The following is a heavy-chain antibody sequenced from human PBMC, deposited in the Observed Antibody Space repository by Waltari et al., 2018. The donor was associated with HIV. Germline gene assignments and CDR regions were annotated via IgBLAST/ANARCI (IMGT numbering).Heavy chain of an antibody. J-gene: IGHJ4*02. V-gene: IGHV6-1*01. CDR1: GASVSSYRVA. D-gene: IGHD3-22*01. CDR2: TYYRSKWYR. Sequence: QLQQSGPGLVKPSQTLSLTCAISGASVSSYRVAWPWIRQSPSRGLEWLGRTYYRSKWYRDYAVSVKSRITINSDTSKNQFSLQLNSVTPEDTAIYYCARGHDNSGYYPYYFDYWGQGTLVSVSS. CDR3: ARGHDNSGYYPYYFDY.